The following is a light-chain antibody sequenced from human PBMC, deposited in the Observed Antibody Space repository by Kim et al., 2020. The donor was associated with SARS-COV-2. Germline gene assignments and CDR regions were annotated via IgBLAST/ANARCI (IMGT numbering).Light chain of an antibody. Sequence: DIQMTQSPSTLSASVGDRVTITCRASQSISSWLAWYQQKAGKAPKLLIYKASSLESGVPSRFSGSGSGTEFTLTISSLQPDDFATYYCQQYNNYPYTFGQGTKLEI. CDR2: KAS. CDR3: QQYNNYPYT. V-gene: IGKV1-5*03. J-gene: IGKJ2*01. CDR1: QSISSW.